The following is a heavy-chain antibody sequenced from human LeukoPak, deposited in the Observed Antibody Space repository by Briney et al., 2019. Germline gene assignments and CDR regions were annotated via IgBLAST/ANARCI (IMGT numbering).Heavy chain of an antibody. CDR2: ISAYNGNT. CDR1: GYTFTSYG. CDR3: ARASYDYVWGSYRDYFDY. V-gene: IGHV1-18*01. Sequence: GASVKVSCKASGYTFTSYGISWVRQAPGQGLEWMGWISAYNGNTNYAQKLQGRVTMTTDTSTSTAYMELRSLRSDDTAVYYCARASYDYVWGSYRDYFDYWGQGTLVTVSS. D-gene: IGHD3-16*02. J-gene: IGHJ4*02.